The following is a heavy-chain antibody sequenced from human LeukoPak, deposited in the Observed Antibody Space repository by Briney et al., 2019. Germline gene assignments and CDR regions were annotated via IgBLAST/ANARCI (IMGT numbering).Heavy chain of an antibody. D-gene: IGHD3-16*02. CDR1: GYTFTSYG. Sequence: ASVKVSCKAPGYTFTSYGISWARQAPGQGLEWMGWISAYNGNTNYAQKLQGRVTMTTDTSTSTAYMELRSLRSDDTAVYYCARGDYDYVWGSYRDHWFDPWGQGTLVTVSS. CDR3: ARGDYDYVWGSYRDHWFDP. CDR2: ISAYNGNT. J-gene: IGHJ5*02. V-gene: IGHV1-18*01.